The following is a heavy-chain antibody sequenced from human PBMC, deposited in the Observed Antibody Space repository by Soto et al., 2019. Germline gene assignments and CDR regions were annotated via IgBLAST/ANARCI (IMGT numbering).Heavy chain of an antibody. D-gene: IGHD3-22*01. V-gene: IGHV3-23*01. CDR3: AKGLYYYDSSGYSYFHH. CDR1: GFTFSSYA. CDR2: ISGSGGST. J-gene: IGHJ1*01. Sequence: GGSLRLSCAASGFTFSSYAMSWVRQAPGKGLEWVSAISGSGGSTYYADSVKGRFTISRDNSKNTLYLQMNSLRAEDTAVYYCAKGLYYYDSSGYSYFHHWGQGTLVTVSS.